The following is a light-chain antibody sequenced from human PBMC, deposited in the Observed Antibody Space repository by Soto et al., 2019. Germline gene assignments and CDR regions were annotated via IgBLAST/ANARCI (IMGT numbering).Light chain of an antibody. CDR1: SSDVGGYNY. CDR3: SSYTSSSTLVV. Sequence: QTVVTQPPSMSGSPGQSITISCTGTSSDVGGYNYVSWYQQHPGKAPKLMIYDVSNRPSGVSNRFSGSKSGNTASLTISGLQAEDEADYYCSSYTSSSTLVVFGGGTKLTVL. J-gene: IGLJ2*01. V-gene: IGLV2-14*01. CDR2: DVS.